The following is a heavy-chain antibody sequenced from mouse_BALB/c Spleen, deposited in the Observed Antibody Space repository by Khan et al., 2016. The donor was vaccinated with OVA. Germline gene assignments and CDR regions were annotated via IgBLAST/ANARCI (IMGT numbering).Heavy chain of an antibody. Sequence: VQLQQSGAELVKPGASVKLSCTASAFNIKDTYIHWIMQRPEQGLEWIGRIDPATGNSNYDPNFQGKATITADTSSNTAYLHLTGLTSEDTAVYYCARTAIHYYGSYTMDYWGHGTSVTVSS. V-gene: IGHV14-3*02. CDR3: ARTAIHYYGSYTMDY. D-gene: IGHD1-2*01. J-gene: IGHJ4*01. CDR1: AFNIKDTY. CDR2: IDPATGNS.